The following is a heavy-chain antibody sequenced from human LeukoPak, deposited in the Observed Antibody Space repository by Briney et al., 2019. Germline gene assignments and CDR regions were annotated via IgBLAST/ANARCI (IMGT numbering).Heavy chain of an antibody. CDR3: AREQTLVFGFVVTEYYFDY. D-gene: IGHD3-3*01. J-gene: IGHJ4*02. CDR1: GFTFSSYE. Sequence: GGSLRLSCAASGFTFSSYEMNWVRQAPGKGLEWVSYISNSGSTKYYADSVKGRFTISRDNAKNSLCLQMNSLRAEDTAVYYCAREQTLVFGFVVTEYYFDYWGQGTLVTVSS. CDR2: ISNSGSTK. V-gene: IGHV3-48*03.